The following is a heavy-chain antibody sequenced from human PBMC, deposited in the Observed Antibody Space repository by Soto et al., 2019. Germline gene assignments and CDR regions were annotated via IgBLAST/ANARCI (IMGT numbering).Heavy chain of an antibody. CDR2: FIPVYRTL. CDR3: ATGVVWIGYFTVDS. V-gene: IGHV1-69*13. D-gene: IGHD3-3*01. Sequence: ASVKVSCKASGGSFGNSAINWVRQTPGQGLEWLGGFIPVYRTLNYAQKFQGRVTITADESTGTAYMTLSSLASDDTAVYYCATGVVWIGYFTVDSWGQGTRVTVSS. CDR1: GGSFGNSA. J-gene: IGHJ4*02.